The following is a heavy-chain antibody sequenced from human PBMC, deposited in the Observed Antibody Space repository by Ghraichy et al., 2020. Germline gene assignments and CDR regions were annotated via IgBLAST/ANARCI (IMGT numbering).Heavy chain of an antibody. Sequence: GGSLRLSCAASGFTFSSYGMNWVRQAPGKGLEWVAVIWYDGANKYYEDSVKGRFTIARDNSKNKLYRQMNSLRAEDTAFYYCSRDRGRYAAAGTVFWGPGSLVTFSA. CDR3: SRDRGRYAAAGTVF. CDR1: GFTFSSYG. CDR2: IWYDGANK. V-gene: IGHV3-33*01. J-gene: IGHJ4*02. D-gene: IGHD3-16*01.